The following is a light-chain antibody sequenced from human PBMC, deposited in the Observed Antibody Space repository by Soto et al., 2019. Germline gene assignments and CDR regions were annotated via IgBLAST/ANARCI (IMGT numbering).Light chain of an antibody. J-gene: IGKJ4*01. CDR2: GAS. V-gene: IGKV3-20*01. CDR3: QQYGSPALS. CDR1: QSINSNN. Sequence: EIVLTQSPGTLSLSPGERATLSCRAAQSINSNNLAWYQQRPGQDPRLLIYGASTRATGIPDRFSGSGSGTDFTLTITRVEPEDFAMYYCQQYGSPALSFGGGTKVEI.